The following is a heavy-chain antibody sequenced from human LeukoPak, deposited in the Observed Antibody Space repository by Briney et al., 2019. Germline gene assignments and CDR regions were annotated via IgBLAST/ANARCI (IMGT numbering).Heavy chain of an antibody. J-gene: IGHJ4*02. Sequence: GEALKISYKGAGYSFSSYWIGWGRPMPGKGGGWIGSIYPGTSAPSYTPSFRGQVTISADNSLSTAYLHWSSLKASDTAIYYCARLELFPKYIDFWGQGTLLTVSS. CDR1: GYSFSSYW. CDR2: IYPGTSAP. CDR3: ARLELFPKYIDF. D-gene: IGHD6-6*01. V-gene: IGHV5-51*01.